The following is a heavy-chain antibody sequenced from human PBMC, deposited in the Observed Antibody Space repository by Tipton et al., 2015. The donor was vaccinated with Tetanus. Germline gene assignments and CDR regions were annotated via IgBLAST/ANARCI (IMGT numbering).Heavy chain of an antibody. CDR2: IYYSGST. Sequence: TLSLTCTVSGGSISSSSYYWGWIRQPPGKGLEWIGSIYYSGSTYYNPSLKSRVTISVDTSKNQFSLKLSSVTAADTAVYYCARWYSSSWIKKFDYWGQGTLVTVSS. CDR3: ARWYSSSWIKKFDY. CDR1: GGSISSSSYY. J-gene: IGHJ4*02. V-gene: IGHV4-39*01. D-gene: IGHD6-13*01.